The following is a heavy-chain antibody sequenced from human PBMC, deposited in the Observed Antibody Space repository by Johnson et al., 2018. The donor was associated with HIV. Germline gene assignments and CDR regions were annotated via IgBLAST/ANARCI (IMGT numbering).Heavy chain of an antibody. CDR3: AKSGLFVLVVYAPDVFDI. V-gene: IGHV3-30-3*02. D-gene: IGHD2-8*02. CDR1: GFTFSTYA. J-gene: IGHJ3*02. CDR2: ISYDGSNK. Sequence: QVQLVESGGGLVQPGGSLRLSCAASGFTFSTYAMYWVRQAPGKGLEWVAVISYDGSNKYYADSVKGRFTISRDNSKNTLYLQMNRLRAEDTAVYYCAKSGLFVLVVYAPDVFDIWGQGTMVTVSS.